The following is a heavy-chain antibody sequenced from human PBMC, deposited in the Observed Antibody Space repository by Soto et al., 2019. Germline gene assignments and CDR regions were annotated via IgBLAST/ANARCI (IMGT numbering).Heavy chain of an antibody. D-gene: IGHD3-22*01. Sequence: QVQLVQSGAEVKKPGASVKVSCKASGYTFTSYDINWVRQATGQGLEWMGWMNPNSGNTGYAQKFQGRVTMTRSTSISTAYMALSSLRSEDTAVYYCARGGYYYDCSDYSRPFYYWFQGTLVTVS. CDR1: GYTFTSYD. CDR3: ARGGYYYDCSDYSRPFYY. J-gene: IGHJ4*02. V-gene: IGHV1-8*01. CDR2: MNPNSGNT.